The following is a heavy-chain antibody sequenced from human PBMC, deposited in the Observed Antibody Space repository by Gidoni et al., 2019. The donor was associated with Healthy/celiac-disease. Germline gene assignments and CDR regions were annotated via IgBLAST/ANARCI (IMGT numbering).Heavy chain of an antibody. CDR3: ARHTTVTEYDY. V-gene: IGHV4-39*01. CDR2: IYYSGST. J-gene: IGHJ4*02. CDR1: GGSISSSSYY. Sequence: QLQLQESGPGLVKPSETLSLTCTVSGGSISSSSYYWGWIRQPPGKGLEWIGSIYYSGSTYYNPSLKSRVTISVDTSKNQFSLKLSSVTAADTAVYYCARHTTVTEYDYWGQGTLVTVSS. D-gene: IGHD4-17*01.